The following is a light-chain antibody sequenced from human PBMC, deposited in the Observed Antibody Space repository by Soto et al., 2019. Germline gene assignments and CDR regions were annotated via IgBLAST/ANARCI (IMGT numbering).Light chain of an antibody. CDR2: PAS. Sequence: EIQMAQSPSSLSASVGDRGTITCRASQRISSYLNWYQPKPGKAPKLLIYPASSLQSGVPSRFSGSGSGTDFTLTISSLQPEDFATYYCQQSYGLGHGTRLEIK. V-gene: IGKV1-39*01. CDR1: QRISSY. CDR3: QQSYG. J-gene: IGKJ5*01.